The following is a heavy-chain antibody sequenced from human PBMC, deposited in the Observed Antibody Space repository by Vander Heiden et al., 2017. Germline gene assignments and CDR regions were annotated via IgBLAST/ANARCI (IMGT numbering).Heavy chain of an antibody. J-gene: IGHJ3*02. V-gene: IGHV1-46*01. CDR1: GSTFTSYY. CDR3: ARVMDEVEVGASDAFDI. D-gene: IGHD1-26*01. Sequence: QVQLVQSGAEVKKPGASVKVSCKASGSTFTSYYMHWVRQAPGQGLEWMGIINPSGGSTSYAQKFQGRVTMTRDTSTSTVYMELSSLRSEDTAVYYCARVMDEVEVGASDAFDIWGQGTMVTVSS. CDR2: INPSGGST.